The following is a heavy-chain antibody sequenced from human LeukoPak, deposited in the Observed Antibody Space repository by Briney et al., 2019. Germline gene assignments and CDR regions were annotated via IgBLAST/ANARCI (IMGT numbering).Heavy chain of an antibody. CDR2: INTDGSST. J-gene: IGHJ4*02. Sequence: RGSLRLSCAASGFTLSSYWMHWVRPAPEKGLVWVSRINTDGSSTSYADSVKGRFTISRDNAKNTLYLQMNSLRAEDTAVYYCATERPGIAVAGTWGYWGQGTLVTVSS. CDR1: GFTLSSYW. CDR3: ATERPGIAVAGTWGY. D-gene: IGHD6-19*01. V-gene: IGHV3-74*01.